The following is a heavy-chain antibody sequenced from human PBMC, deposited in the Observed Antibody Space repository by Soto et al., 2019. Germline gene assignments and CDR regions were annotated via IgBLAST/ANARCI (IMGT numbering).Heavy chain of an antibody. J-gene: IGHJ4*02. D-gene: IGHD3-3*01. CDR1: GFTFSSYA. V-gene: IGHV3-30-3*01. Sequence: GGSLRLSCAASGFTFSSYAMHWVRQAPGKGLEWVAVISYDGSNKYYADYVKGRFTISRDNSKNTLYLQMNSLRAEDTAVYYCASSFPRGFWSGFPVWGQGTLVTVSS. CDR2: ISYDGSNK. CDR3: ASSFPRGFWSGFPV.